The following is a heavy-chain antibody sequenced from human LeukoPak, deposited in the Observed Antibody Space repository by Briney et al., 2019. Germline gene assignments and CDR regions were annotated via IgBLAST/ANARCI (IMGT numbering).Heavy chain of an antibody. CDR1: AFTSSGSA. Sequence: GGSLKLSCAASAFTSSGSAVHWVRQSSGKGLEWVGHIDKKDNLYATAYAESVKGRFTISRDDSKDTAFLHMDSLKTEDMALYYCTRDRGTYNCFDPWGQGTLVTVSS. V-gene: IGHV3-73*01. D-gene: IGHD2-15*01. CDR2: IDKKDNLYAT. CDR3: TRDRGTYNCFDP. J-gene: IGHJ5*02.